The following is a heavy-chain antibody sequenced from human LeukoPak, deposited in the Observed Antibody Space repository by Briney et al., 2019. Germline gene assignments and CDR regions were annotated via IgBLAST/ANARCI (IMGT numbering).Heavy chain of an antibody. D-gene: IGHD2-21*02. CDR2: ISAGGST. CDR3: ANPYCGGDCYFHFDY. Sequence: GGSLRPSCAASGFTFSSYAMSWGRQAAGKGLEWVSAISAGGSTYYADPWKGRFTIPRDNSKNPLYLQMNSLRADDTAVYYCANPYCGGDCYFHFDYWGQGTLVTVSS. V-gene: IGHV3-23*01. J-gene: IGHJ4*02. CDR1: GFTFSSYA.